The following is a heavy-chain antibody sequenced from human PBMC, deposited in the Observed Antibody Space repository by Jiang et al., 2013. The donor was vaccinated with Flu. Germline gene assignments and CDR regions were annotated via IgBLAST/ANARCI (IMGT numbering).Heavy chain of an antibody. Sequence: VLLKPSETLSLTCSVSGDSIARGLYFWGWARQSPGKGLEWIGSIDSGGRTYFNPSLKSRVSLSVDKSKNKFSLRLVSVAAADTAVYYCAREAGLWFGELRAPLEYWGQGTLVTVSS. CDR2: IDSGGRT. V-gene: IGHV4-39*07. D-gene: IGHD3-10*01. CDR3: AREAGLWFGELRAPLEY. J-gene: IGHJ4*02. CDR1: GDSIARGLYF.